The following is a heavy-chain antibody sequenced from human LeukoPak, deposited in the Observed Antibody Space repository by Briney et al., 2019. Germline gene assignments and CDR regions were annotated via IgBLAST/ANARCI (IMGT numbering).Heavy chain of an antibody. CDR3: ARGPDCSGGSCQFDP. Sequence: GESLKISCKGSGYSFTSYWIGWVRQMPGKGLEWMGIIYPGDSDTRYSTSFQGQVTISADKSISTAYLQWSSLKASDTAMYYCARGPDCSGGSCQFDPWGQGTLVTVSS. V-gene: IGHV5-51*01. CDR1: GYSFTSYW. J-gene: IGHJ5*02. D-gene: IGHD2-15*01. CDR2: IYPGDSDT.